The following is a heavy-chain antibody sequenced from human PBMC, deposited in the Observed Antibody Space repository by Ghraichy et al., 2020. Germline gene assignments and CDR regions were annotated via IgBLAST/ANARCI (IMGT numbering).Heavy chain of an antibody. Sequence: SCAVYGGSFSGYFWGWIRQPPGKGLEWIGQINQSGSTKYNPSLKSRVTISVDMSKNQFSLELTSVTAADTAVYYCARGASKLGYCSGTSCPFDYWGQGTLVTVSS. J-gene: IGHJ4*02. CDR2: INQSGST. CDR1: GGSFSGYF. CDR3: ARGASKLGYCSGTSCPFDY. V-gene: IGHV4-34*01. D-gene: IGHD2-2*01.